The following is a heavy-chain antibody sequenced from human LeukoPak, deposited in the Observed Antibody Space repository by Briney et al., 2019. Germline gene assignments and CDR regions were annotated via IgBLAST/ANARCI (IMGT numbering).Heavy chain of an antibody. D-gene: IGHD4-17*01. CDR2: IYYSGSS. CDR1: GGSISSYY. CDR3: ARAAYGDYAHFDY. J-gene: IGHJ4*02. V-gene: IGHV4-59*08. Sequence: PSETLSLTCTVSGGSISSYYWSWIRQPPGKGLEWIGYIYYSGSSYCNPSLKSRVTISVDTSKNQFSLKLSSVTAADAAVYYCARAAYGDYAHFDYWGQGTLVTVSS.